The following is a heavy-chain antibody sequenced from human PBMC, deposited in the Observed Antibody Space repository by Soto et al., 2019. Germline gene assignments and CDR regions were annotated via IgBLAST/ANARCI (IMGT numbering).Heavy chain of an antibody. J-gene: IGHJ4*02. CDR2: IIPIFGTA. CDR3: AGDRGFGTPSNY. CDR1: GGTFSSYA. V-gene: IGHV1-69*01. Sequence: SVKGSCKASGGTFSSYAISWVRQALGQGLEWMGGIIPIFGTANYAQKFQGRVTITADESTSTAYMELSSLRSEDTAVYYCAGDRGFGTPSNYWGQGTLVTVSS. D-gene: IGHD3-10*01.